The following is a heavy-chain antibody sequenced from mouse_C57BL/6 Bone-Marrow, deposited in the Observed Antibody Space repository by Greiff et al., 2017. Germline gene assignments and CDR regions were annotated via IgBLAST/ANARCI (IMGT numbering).Heavy chain of an antibody. J-gene: IGHJ2*01. CDR1: GYAFSSSW. Sequence: QVQLKESGPELVKPGASVKISCKASGYAFSSSWMNWVKQRPGKGLEWIGRIYPGAGDTNYNGKFKGKATLTADKSSSTAYMQLSSLTSEDSAVYFCASSYYFDDWGQGTTLTVSS. V-gene: IGHV1-82*01. CDR3: ASSYYFDD. CDR2: IYPGAGDT. D-gene: IGHD1-1*01.